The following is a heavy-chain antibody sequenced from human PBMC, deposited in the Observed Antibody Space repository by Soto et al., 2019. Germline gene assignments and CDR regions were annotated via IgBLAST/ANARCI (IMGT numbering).Heavy chain of an antibody. CDR2: ISNDERNI. Sequence: EVLLVESGGGLVQPGGSMRLACAASGLTLSHYWMHWVRQVPGKGLVWVAEISNDERNIRTSYADSVKGRFTVSRDDAKNTLYLQMNSLRGDDTAVYYCASLSAPGDFWGQGAQVTVSS. V-gene: IGHV3-74*01. J-gene: IGHJ4*02. D-gene: IGHD6-25*01. CDR1: GLTLSHYW. CDR3: ASLSAPGDF.